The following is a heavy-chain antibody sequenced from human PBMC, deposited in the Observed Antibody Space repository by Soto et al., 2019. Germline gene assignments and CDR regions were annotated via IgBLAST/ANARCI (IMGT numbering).Heavy chain of an antibody. CDR2: IWYDGSNK. CDR1: GFTFSTYG. V-gene: IGHV3-33*01. Sequence: QVQLVESGGGVVQPGRSLRLSCAASGFTFSTYGMNWVRQAPGKGLEWMAVIWYDGSNKYYADSVKGRFTISRDNSKNTLYLQMNSLRAEDTAVYYCARDEGLGVNYYYYGMDVWGQGTTVTVSS. CDR3: ARDEGLGVNYYYYGMDV. J-gene: IGHJ6*02. D-gene: IGHD3-10*01.